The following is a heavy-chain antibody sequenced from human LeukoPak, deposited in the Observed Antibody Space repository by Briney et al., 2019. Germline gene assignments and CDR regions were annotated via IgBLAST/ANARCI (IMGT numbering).Heavy chain of an antibody. CDR2: IYYSGST. V-gene: IGHV4-59*01. CDR1: GGSISSYY. D-gene: IGHD5-18*01. J-gene: IGHJ3*02. CDR3: ARSKIQLDAFDI. Sequence: SETLSLTCTVSGGSISSYYWSWIRQPPGKGLEWIGYIYYSGSTNYNPSLKSRVTISVDTPKNQFSLKLSSVTAADTAVYYCARSKIQLDAFDIWGQGTMVTVSS.